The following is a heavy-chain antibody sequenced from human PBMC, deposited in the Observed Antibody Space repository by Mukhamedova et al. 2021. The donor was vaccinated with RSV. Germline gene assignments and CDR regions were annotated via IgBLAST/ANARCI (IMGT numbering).Heavy chain of an antibody. J-gene: IGHJ6*03. CDR2: ISYDGSNK. Sequence: SSYGLHWVRQAPGKGLEWVAVISYDGSNKYYADSVQGRFTISRDNSKNTLYLQMNSLRAEDTAVYYCASRGVPAARDYYMDVWG. CDR1: SSYG. CDR3: ASRGVPAARDYYMDV. V-gene: IGHV3-30*03. D-gene: IGHD2-2*01.